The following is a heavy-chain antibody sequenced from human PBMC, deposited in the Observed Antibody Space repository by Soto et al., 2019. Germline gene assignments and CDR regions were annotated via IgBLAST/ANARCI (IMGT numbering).Heavy chain of an antibody. CDR2: LSYEGSKK. V-gene: IGHV3-30*18. CDR3: AKDRNIVVVVAPLDY. Sequence: QVQLVESGGGGVRPGRPLGLSWSASGSTLRAFGWPWFRRAPGKGRRGLAVLSYEGSKKNKPDSVRGRFTISRDNSKNTLYLQMNSLRAEDTAVYYCAKDRNIVVVVAPLDYWGQGTLVTVSS. D-gene: IGHD2-15*01. CDR1: GSTLRAFG. J-gene: IGHJ4*02.